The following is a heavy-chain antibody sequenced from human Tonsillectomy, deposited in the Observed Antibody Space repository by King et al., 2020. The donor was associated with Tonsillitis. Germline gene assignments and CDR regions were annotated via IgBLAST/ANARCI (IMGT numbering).Heavy chain of an antibody. V-gene: IGHV3-43*01. D-gene: IGHD4-17*01. CDR1: GFKFEDYT. CDR3: AKDISIYGAVTVEY. J-gene: IGHJ4*02. Sequence: VQLVESGGVVIQPGGSLRLSCAASGFKFEDYTMHWVRQAPGKGPEWVSLITWDVSTTSYVDSVKGRFTISRDNSQNSQYLQMNRLRIDDTVLYYCAKDISIYGAVTVEYCGQGTRVTVSS. CDR2: ITWDVSTT.